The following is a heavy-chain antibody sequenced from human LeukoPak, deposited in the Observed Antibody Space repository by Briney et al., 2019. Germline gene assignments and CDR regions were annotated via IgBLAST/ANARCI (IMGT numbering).Heavy chain of an antibody. D-gene: IGHD6-13*01. CDR1: GGSISSSSYY. Sequence: SETLSLTCTVSGGSISSSSYYWGWIRQPPVKGLEWSGSIYYSGSTYYNPSLKRRVTISADTCKNQFSLKLSSVTAAATAVYYCARDLAYGSSLRGVFDIWGQGTMVIVSS. CDR3: ARDLAYGSSLRGVFDI. CDR2: IYYSGST. J-gene: IGHJ3*02. V-gene: IGHV4-39*02.